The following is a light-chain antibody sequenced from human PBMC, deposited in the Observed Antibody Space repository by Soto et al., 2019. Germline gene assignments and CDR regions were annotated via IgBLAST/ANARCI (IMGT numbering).Light chain of an antibody. CDR2: EVN. Sequence: QSVLTQPASVSGSPGQSITISCTGTSSDVGSYNNLASWYQQHPGKAPKAMIYEVNKRPSGVSNRFSGSKSGNTASLTISGLQAEDEADYYCFSYTQGNTFFGSGTKVTVL. J-gene: IGLJ1*01. CDR1: SSDVGSYNNL. CDR3: FSYTQGNTF. V-gene: IGLV2-23*02.